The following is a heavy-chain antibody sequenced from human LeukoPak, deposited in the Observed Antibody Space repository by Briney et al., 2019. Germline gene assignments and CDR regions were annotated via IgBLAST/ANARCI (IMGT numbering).Heavy chain of an antibody. CDR1: DYTFTNYG. CDR2: ISGYNGNT. V-gene: IGHV1-18*01. CDR3: ARVRSGWYSEDAFDI. J-gene: IGHJ3*02. D-gene: IGHD6-19*01. Sequence: ASVKVSCKASDYTFTNYGITWVRQAPGQGLEWMGWISGYNGNTNYAEKLQGRVTMTTDTSTSTAYMELRSLRSDDTAVYYCARVRSGWYSEDAFDIWGQGTMVTVSS.